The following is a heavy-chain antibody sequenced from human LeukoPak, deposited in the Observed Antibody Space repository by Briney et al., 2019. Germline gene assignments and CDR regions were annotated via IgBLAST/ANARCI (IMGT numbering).Heavy chain of an antibody. D-gene: IGHD3-10*01. CDR1: GFTVTNNY. Sequence: AGGSLRLSCAASGFTVTNNYMSWVRQAPGKGLEGAPVIYAGGTTSYADSVKGRFTISRDSSKNTLYLQMNSLRAEDTAVYYCAREGYASGTRYGMDVWGQGTTVTVSS. CDR3: AREGYASGTRYGMDV. V-gene: IGHV3-66*01. CDR2: IYAGGTT. J-gene: IGHJ6*02.